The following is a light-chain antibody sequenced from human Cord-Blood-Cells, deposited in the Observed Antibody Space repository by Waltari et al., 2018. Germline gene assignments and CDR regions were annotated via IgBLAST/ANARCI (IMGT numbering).Light chain of an antibody. Sequence: QSVLTQPPSVSGAPGQRVTISCTGSSSNIGAGYDVHWYQQLPGTAPKLLIYGNSNRPSGLPDRFSGSKSGTSASLAITGLQAEDEADYYCQSYDSSLSGPYVFGTGTKVTVL. CDR1: SSNIGAGYD. V-gene: IGLV1-40*01. J-gene: IGLJ1*01. CDR2: GNS. CDR3: QSYDSSLSGPYV.